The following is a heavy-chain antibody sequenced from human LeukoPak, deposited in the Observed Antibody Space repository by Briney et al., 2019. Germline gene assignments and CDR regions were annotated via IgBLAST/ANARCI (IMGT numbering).Heavy chain of an antibody. Sequence: SETLSLTCAVYGGSFSGYYWSWIRQPPGKGLEWIGEINHSGSTNYNPSLKSRVTISVDTSKNRFSLKLSSVTAADTAVYYCATGRSEFDYWGQGTLVTVSS. CDR1: GGSFSGYY. CDR3: ATGRSEFDY. V-gene: IGHV4-34*01. CDR2: INHSGST. J-gene: IGHJ4*02.